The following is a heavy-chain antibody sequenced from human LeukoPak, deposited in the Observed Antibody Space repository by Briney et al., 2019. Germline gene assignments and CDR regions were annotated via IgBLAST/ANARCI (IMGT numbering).Heavy chain of an antibody. CDR1: GFTFGDYA. CDR3: TRDQTPYY. V-gene: IGHV3-49*04. J-gene: IGHJ4*02. Sequence: PGGSLRLSCTASGFTFGDYAMTWVRQAPGKGLEWVGFIRSNLYGGTPEYAASVKGRFTISRDDSNSNAYLEMDSLKTDDTAVYYCTRDQTPYYWGQGTLVTVSS. CDR2: IRSNLYGGTP.